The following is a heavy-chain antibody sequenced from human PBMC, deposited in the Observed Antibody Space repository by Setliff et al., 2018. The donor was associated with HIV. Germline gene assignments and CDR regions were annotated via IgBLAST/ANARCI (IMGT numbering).Heavy chain of an antibody. CDR1: GGSISSGSYY. CDR2: IYTSGST. J-gene: IGHJ4*02. Sequence: PSETLSLTCTVSGGSISSGSYYWSWIRQPAGKGLQWIGHIYTSGSTNYNPSLKSRVTISVDTSKNQFSLRLTSVTAADTAVYYCARERSRGYTDPARFDYWGQGTLVTVSS. D-gene: IGHD5-18*01. CDR3: ARERSRGYTDPARFDY. V-gene: IGHV4-61*09.